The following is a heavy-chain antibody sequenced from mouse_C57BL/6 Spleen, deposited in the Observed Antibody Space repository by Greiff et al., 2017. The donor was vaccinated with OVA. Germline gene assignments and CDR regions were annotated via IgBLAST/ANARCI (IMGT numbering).Heavy chain of an antibody. CDR3: AREEDGYWGY. Sequence: QVQLQQPGAELVRPGSSVKLSCKASGYTFTSYWMDWVKQRPGQGLEWIGNIYPSDSETHYNQKFQDKATLTVDKSSSTAYMQLSSLTSEDSAVYYCAREEDGYWGYWGQGTTLTVSS. V-gene: IGHV1-61*01. CDR2: IYPSDSET. CDR1: GYTFTSYW. D-gene: IGHD2-3*01. J-gene: IGHJ2*01.